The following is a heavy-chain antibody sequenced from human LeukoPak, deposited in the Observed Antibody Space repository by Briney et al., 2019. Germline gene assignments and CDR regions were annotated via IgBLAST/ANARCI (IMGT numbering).Heavy chain of an antibody. V-gene: IGHV3-11*06. CDR1: GFTFSDYY. CDR3: ATMVRGVNDY. CDR2: ISSSSSYT. D-gene: IGHD3-10*01. Sequence: PGGSLRLSCAASGFTFSDYYMSWIRQAPGKGLEWVSYISSSSSYTNYADSAKGRFTISRDNAKNSLYLQMNSLRAEDTAVYYCATMVRGVNDYWGQGTLVTVSS. J-gene: IGHJ4*02.